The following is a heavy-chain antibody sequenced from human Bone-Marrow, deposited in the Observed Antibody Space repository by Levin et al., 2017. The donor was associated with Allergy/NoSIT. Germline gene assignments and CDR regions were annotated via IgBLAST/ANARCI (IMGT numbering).Heavy chain of an antibody. D-gene: IGHD6-19*01. CDR2: TYYRSKWYN. V-gene: IGHV6-1*01. J-gene: IGHJ5*02. CDR3: ARSIAVNGAINKNWFDP. CDR1: GDSVSSNSAA. Sequence: RSQTLSLTCAISGDSVSSNSAAWNWIRQSPSRGLEWLGRTYYRSKWYNDYAVSVKSRITINPDTSKNQFSLQLNSVTPEDTAVYYCARSIAVNGAINKNWFDPWGQGTLVTVSS.